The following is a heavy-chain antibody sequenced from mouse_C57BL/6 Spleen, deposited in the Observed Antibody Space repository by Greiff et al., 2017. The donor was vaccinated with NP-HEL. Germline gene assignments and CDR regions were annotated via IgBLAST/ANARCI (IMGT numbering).Heavy chain of an antibody. CDR2: IWGVGST. V-gene: IGHV2-6*01. Sequence: VQLVESGPGLVAPSQSLSITCTVSGFSLTSYGVDWVRQSPGKGLEWLGVIWGVGSTNYNSALKSRLSISKDNSKSQVFLKMNSLQTDDTAMYYCASLMGRFAYWGQGTLVTVSA. CDR1: GFSLTSYG. J-gene: IGHJ3*01. D-gene: IGHD2-3*01. CDR3: ASLMGRFAY.